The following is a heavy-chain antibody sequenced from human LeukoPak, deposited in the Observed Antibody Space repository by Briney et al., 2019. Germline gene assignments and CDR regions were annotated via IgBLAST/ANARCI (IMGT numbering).Heavy chain of an antibody. V-gene: IGHV4-31*03. CDR2: IYYRGSA. CDR3: ARVVVVPTAIYYYYYGMDV. CDR1: GDSIRSGGYS. Sequence: SETLSLTCTVSGDSIRSGGYSWSWIRQHPGKGLEWIAHIYYRGSANYNPSLKSRVTISVDTSKNQFSLKLSSVTAADTAVYYCARVVVVPTAIYYYYYGMDVWGRGTPVTVSS. D-gene: IGHD2-2*01. J-gene: IGHJ6*02.